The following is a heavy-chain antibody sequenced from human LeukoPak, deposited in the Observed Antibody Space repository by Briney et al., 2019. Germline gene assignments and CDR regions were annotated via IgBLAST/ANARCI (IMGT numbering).Heavy chain of an antibody. J-gene: IGHJ4*02. Sequence: SVKVSCKASGGTFSSYAVSWVRQAPGQGLKWMGGIIPMFGTANYAQKFQGRVTITTEESTSTVYMELSSLGSEDTAMYYCARVFARGGEISGSYYYYWGQGTLVTVSS. CDR1: GGTFSSYA. CDR3: ARVFARGGEISGSYYYY. V-gene: IGHV1-69*05. CDR2: IIPMFGTA. D-gene: IGHD1-26*01.